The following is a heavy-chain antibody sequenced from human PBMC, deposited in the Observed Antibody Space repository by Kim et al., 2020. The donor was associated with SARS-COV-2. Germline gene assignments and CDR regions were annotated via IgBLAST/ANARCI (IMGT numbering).Heavy chain of an antibody. CDR1: GGSISSGGYY. D-gene: IGHD3-9*01. CDR3: ARDQRYFDWTMGRTDAFDI. Sequence: SETLSLTCTVSGGSISSGGYYWSWIRQHPGKGLEWIGYIYYSGSTYYNPSLKSRVTISVDTSKNQFSLKLSSVTAADTAVYYCARDQRYFDWTMGRTDAFDIWGQGTMVTVSS. J-gene: IGHJ3*02. V-gene: IGHV4-31*03. CDR2: IYYSGST.